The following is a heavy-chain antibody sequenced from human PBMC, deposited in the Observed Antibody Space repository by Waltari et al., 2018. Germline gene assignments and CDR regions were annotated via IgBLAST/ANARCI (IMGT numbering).Heavy chain of an antibody. CDR3: ARGPRTQFLEWLSNFDY. J-gene: IGHJ4*02. V-gene: IGHV4-31*03. CDR1: GGSISSGGYY. D-gene: IGHD3-3*01. Sequence: QVQLQESGPGLVKPSQTLSLTCTVSGGSISSGGYYWSWIRQHPGKGLEWLGYIYYSGSTYYHPSLKSRVTISVDTSKNQFSLKLSSVTAADTAVYYCARGPRTQFLEWLSNFDYWGQGTLVTVSS. CDR2: IYYSGST.